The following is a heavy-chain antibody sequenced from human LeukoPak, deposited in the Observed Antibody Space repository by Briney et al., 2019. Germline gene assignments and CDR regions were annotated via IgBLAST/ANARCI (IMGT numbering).Heavy chain of an antibody. J-gene: IGHJ4*02. CDR3: ARSWGYFDY. D-gene: IGHD3-16*01. CDR2: INPDGGNT. V-gene: IGHV1-46*01. CDR1: GYTFTNSY. Sequence: ASVKVSCKASGYTFTNSYIHWVRQAPGQVLEWMGLINPDGGNTNYAQNFQGRVTLTRDTSTSTAYMELRSLRSDDTAVYYCARSWGYFDYWGQGTLVTVSS.